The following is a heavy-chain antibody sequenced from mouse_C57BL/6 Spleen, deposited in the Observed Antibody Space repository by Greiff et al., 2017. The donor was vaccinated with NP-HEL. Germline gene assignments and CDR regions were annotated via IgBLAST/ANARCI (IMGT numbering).Heavy chain of an antibody. CDR2: IYPGDGDT. CDR1: GYAFSSSW. J-gene: IGHJ4*01. Sequence: VQLQQSGPELVKPGASVKISCKASGYAFSSSWMNWVKQRPGKGLEWIGRIYPGDGDTNYNGKFTGKATLTADKSSSTAYMQLSSLTSEDSAVYFCARSSPMDYWGQGTSVTVSS. CDR3: ARSSPMDY. V-gene: IGHV1-82*01.